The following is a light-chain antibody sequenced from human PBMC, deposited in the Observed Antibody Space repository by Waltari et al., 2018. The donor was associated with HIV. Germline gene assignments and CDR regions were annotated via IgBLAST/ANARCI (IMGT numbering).Light chain of an antibody. CDR2: EVT. Sequence: QSALTQSPPASGSPGQSVNISCTGANGDLSDYNYVSWYQQHSDRPPKLIIFEVTKRPSGIPHRFSGSKSGNTASLFVSGLQPEDEATYFCSSFAGTHKLFGGGTKLTVL. V-gene: IGLV2-8*01. CDR3: SSFAGTHKL. J-gene: IGLJ2*01. CDR1: NGDLSDYNY.